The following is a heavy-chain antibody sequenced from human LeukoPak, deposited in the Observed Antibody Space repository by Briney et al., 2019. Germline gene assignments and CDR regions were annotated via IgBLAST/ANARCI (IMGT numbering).Heavy chain of an antibody. CDR1: GGSISSSSYY. V-gene: IGHV4-39*01. J-gene: IGHJ4*02. Sequence: NASETLSLTCTVSGGSISSSSYYWGWIRQPPGKGLEWIGGIYYSGSTYYNPSLKSRVTISVDTSKNQFSLKLSSVTAADTAVYYCARLFEGNPALFDYWGQGTLVTVSS. CDR2: IYYSGST. D-gene: IGHD3-10*02. CDR3: ARLFEGNPALFDY.